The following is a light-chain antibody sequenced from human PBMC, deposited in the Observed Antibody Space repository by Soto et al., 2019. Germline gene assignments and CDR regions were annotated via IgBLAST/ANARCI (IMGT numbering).Light chain of an antibody. CDR2: GAS. CDR3: QHRSNWLA. Sequence: IVMTQSPATLSVSPGETATLSCRAPQNILRNLAWYQHKPGQPPRLLIYGASTRATGIPGRFSGSGSGTEFTLTVTSLEPEDFAVYYCQHRSNWLAFGGGTKVDIK. J-gene: IGKJ4*01. CDR1: QNILRN. V-gene: IGKV3-15*01.